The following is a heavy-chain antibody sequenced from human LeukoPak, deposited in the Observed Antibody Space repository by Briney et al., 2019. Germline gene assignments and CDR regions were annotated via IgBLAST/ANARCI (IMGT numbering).Heavy chain of an antibody. J-gene: IGHJ6*02. V-gene: IGHV3-11*01. CDR1: GFTFSDYN. D-gene: IGHD3-9*01. Sequence: GGSLRLSCAASGFTFSDYNMNWVRQAPGKGLEWGSYITNGGSTIHHADSVKGRFTISRDNAKKTLYLQMNSLRAEDTAVYYCARSIGLTGGGVDVWGQGTTVTVSS. CDR3: ARSIGLTGGGVDV. CDR2: ITNGGSTI.